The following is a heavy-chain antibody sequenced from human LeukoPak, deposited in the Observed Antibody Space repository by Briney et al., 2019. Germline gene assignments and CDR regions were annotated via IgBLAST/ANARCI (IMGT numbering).Heavy chain of an antibody. CDR3: ARPKSSGWYGFDY. V-gene: IGHV1-69*05. CDR1: GGTFSSYA. CDR2: IIPVFGTA. J-gene: IGHJ4*02. D-gene: IGHD6-19*01. Sequence: SVKVSCKASGGTFSSYAISWVRQAPGQGLEWMGGIIPVFGTANYAQKFQGRVTITTDESTSTAYMELSSLRSEDTAVYYCARPKSSGWYGFDYWGQGTLVTVSS.